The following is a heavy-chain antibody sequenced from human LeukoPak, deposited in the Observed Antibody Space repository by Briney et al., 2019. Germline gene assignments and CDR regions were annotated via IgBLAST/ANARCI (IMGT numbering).Heavy chain of an antibody. Sequence: ASVTVSCKASGYTLTGYYMHWVRQAPGQGLEWMGRIIPILGIANYAQKFQGRVTITADKSTSTAYMELSSLRSEDTAVYYCALELIGWNDPFFDYWGQGTLVTVSS. CDR1: GYTLTGYY. CDR3: ALELIGWNDPFFDY. V-gene: IGHV1-69*02. CDR2: IIPILGIA. J-gene: IGHJ4*02. D-gene: IGHD1-1*01.